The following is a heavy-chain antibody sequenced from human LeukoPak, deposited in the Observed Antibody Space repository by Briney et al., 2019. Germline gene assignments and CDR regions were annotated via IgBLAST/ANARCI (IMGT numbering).Heavy chain of an antibody. D-gene: IGHD3-16*02. J-gene: IGHJ4*02. CDR3: ARDPYYDYVWGSYREPFDY. V-gene: IGHV4-39*07. CDR1: GGSISSSSYY. CDR2: IYYSGST. Sequence: SETLSLTCTVSGGSISSSSYYWGWIHQPPGKGLEWIGSIYYSGSTYYNPSLKSRVTISVDTSKNQFSLKLSSVTAADTAVYYCARDPYYDYVWGSYREPFDYWGQGTLVTVSS.